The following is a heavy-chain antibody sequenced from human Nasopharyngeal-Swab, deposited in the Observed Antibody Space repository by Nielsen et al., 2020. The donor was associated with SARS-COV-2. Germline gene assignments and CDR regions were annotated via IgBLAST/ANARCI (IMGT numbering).Heavy chain of an antibody. D-gene: IGHD2-15*01. J-gene: IGHJ3*01. CDR2: INPDGSEK. CDR3: ARDWSRAADV. Sequence: GGSLRLSCAASGFTFSSLWMSWVRQVPGKGLEWVADINPDGSEKFYVDSVKGRFTTSRDNAKNSMSLQMNSLRVEDTAVYYCARDWSRAADVWGQGTMVTVSS. V-gene: IGHV3-7*01. CDR1: GFTFSSLW.